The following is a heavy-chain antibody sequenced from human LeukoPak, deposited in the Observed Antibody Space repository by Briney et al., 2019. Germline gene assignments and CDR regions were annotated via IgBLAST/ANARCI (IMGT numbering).Heavy chain of an antibody. CDR3: ARVSVDSSGYPGAFDI. J-gene: IGHJ3*02. Sequence: SETLSLTCTVSGGSISSSSYYWGWIRQPPGKGLEWIGSIYYSGRTYYNPSLKSRVTISVDTSKNQFSLKLSSVTAADTAVYYCARVSVDSSGYPGAFDIWGQGTMVTVSS. CDR2: IYYSGRT. V-gene: IGHV4-39*01. CDR1: GGSISSSSYY. D-gene: IGHD3-22*01.